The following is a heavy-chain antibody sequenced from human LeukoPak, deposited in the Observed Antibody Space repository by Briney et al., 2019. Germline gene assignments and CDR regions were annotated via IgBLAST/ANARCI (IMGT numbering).Heavy chain of an antibody. V-gene: IGHV1-69*05. Sequence: ASVKVSCKASGGTFSSYAISWVRQAPGQGLEWMGGIIPIFGTANSAQKFQGRVTITTDESTSTAYMELSSLRSEDTAVYYCARGPSTMVRGVTYYMDVWGKGTTVTVSS. CDR2: IIPIFGTA. CDR1: GGTFSSYA. J-gene: IGHJ6*03. CDR3: ARGPSTMVRGVTYYMDV. D-gene: IGHD3-10*01.